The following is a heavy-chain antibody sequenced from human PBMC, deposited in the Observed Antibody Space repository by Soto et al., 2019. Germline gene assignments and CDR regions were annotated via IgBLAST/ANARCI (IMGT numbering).Heavy chain of an antibody. D-gene: IGHD3-22*01. CDR2: ISSSAVYI. CDR1: GFNFITDS. Sequence: EVQLVESGGGPVRPGGSLKLSCAASGFNFITDSLSWVRQAPGKGLEWVASISSSAVYIDYADSVKGRFTISRDNANNSRYLQMNSLRAEDTATYHCVRDGLDYYDTERLYFDNWGQGTLVTVSS. CDR3: VRDGLDYYDTERLYFDN. J-gene: IGHJ4*02. V-gene: IGHV3-21*01.